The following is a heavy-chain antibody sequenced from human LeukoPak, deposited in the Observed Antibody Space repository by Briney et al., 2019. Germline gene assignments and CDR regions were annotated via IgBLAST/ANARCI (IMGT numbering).Heavy chain of an antibody. Sequence: GGSLRLSCAAAGFTFSSYAMSWVRQAPGKGLEWVSSIRGSGDSTYYADSVKGRFTISRDKPKSKLYLQMNSLRAEDTALYYCAKDADGDAGVDVFDIWGQGTMVTVSS. CDR1: GFTFSSYA. V-gene: IGHV3-23*01. CDR2: IRGSGDST. J-gene: IGHJ3*02. D-gene: IGHD3-3*01. CDR3: AKDADGDAGVDVFDI.